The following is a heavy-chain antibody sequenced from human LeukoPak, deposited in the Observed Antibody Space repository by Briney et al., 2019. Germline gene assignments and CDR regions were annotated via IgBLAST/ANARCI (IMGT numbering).Heavy chain of an antibody. V-gene: IGHV4-39*01. Sequence: SETLSLTCTVSGGSISSSSLYWDWIRQPPGKGLEWIGTVYYSGSTYYNPSLKSRVTISVDTSKNQFSLKLSSVTAADAAVYYCARNASSLGAGAFDIWGQGTMVTVSS. CDR2: VYYSGST. CDR1: GGSISSSSLY. CDR3: ARNASSLGAGAFDI. J-gene: IGHJ3*02. D-gene: IGHD2-2*01.